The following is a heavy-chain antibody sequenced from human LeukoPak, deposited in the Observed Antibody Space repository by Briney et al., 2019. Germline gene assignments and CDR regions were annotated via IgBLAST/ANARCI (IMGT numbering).Heavy chain of an antibody. J-gene: IGHJ6*02. CDR3: ARGKGYSSGWPLPDYYDGMDV. CDR2: IYHSGSP. D-gene: IGHD6-19*01. V-gene: IGHV4-34*01. CDR1: GESFSGYY. Sequence: KPSETLSLTCAVYGESFSGYYWSWIRQPPGKGLEWIGEIYHSGSPNYNPSLKSRVIISVDTSKNQFSLKLSSVTAADTAVYYCARGKGYSSGWPLPDYYDGMDVWGQGTTVTVSS.